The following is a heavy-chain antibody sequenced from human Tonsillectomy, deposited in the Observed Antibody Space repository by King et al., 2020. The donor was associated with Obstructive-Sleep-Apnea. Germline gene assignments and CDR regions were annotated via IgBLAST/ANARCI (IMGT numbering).Heavy chain of an antibody. J-gene: IGHJ4*02. CDR1: GFTFSSYW. D-gene: IGHD6-13*01. CDR3: AASPEGYSSTR. CDR2: IKQDGSEK. V-gene: IGHV3-7*01. Sequence: VQLVESGGGLVQPGGSLRLSCAASGFTFSSYWMSWVRQAPGKGLEWVANIKQDGSEKYYVDSEKGRFNISRDNAKNSLYLQMNSLRAEDTAVYYCAASPEGYSSTRWGQGTLVTVSS.